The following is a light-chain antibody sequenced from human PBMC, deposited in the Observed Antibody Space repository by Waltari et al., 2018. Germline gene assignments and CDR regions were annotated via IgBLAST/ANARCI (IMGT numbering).Light chain of an antibody. CDR1: QEITRW. CDR3: QQAQSLPIT. Sequence: DIEMTQSPSSASASVGDSVTITCRASQEITRWLAWYQQRPGKAPKLLIYGVSTLQRGVPSRFSGRHSGTNFTLTISTLQPDDFATYYCQQAQSLPITFGQGTRLEIK. CDR2: GVS. V-gene: IGKV1-12*01. J-gene: IGKJ5*01.